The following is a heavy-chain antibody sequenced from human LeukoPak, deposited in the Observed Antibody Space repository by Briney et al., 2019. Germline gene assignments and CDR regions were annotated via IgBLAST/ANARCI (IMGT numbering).Heavy chain of an antibody. D-gene: IGHD1-1*01. Sequence: SETLSLTCIVSGGSISSTTYYWGWIRQPPGKRLEWIGSIYYSGNTYYNPSLKSRVTISIDTSKNQFSLNLNSVTAADTAVYYCGRHVQAPSFDPWGQGTLVTVSS. J-gene: IGHJ5*02. CDR1: GGSISSTTYY. CDR2: IYYSGNT. CDR3: GRHVQAPSFDP. V-gene: IGHV4-39*01.